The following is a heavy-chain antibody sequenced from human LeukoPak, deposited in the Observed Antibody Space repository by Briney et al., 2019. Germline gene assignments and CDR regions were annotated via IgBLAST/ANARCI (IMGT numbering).Heavy chain of an antibody. V-gene: IGHV3-30*02. D-gene: IGHD6-19*01. CDR2: TRYDGSHK. J-gene: IGHJ4*02. CDR3: AKGRWLVDY. CDR1: GFSFSNYG. Sequence: GGSLRLSCAASGFSFSNYGMHWVRQAPGKGLEWVAFTRYDGSHKDYADSVKGRFTSSRDNSKNTPCLQMNSLRAEDTAVYYCAKGRWLVDYWGRGTLVTVSS.